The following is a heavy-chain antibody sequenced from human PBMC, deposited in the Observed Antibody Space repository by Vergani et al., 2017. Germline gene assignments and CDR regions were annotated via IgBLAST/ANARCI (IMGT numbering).Heavy chain of an antibody. Sequence: VQLQESGPGLVKPSETLSLTCPVSGGSISSYYWSWIRQPAGKGLEWIGRIYTSGSTNYNPSLKSRVTMSVDTSKNQFSLKLSSVTAADTAVYYCARVGHYDFWSGPSYYYYMDVWGKGTTVTVSS. CDR2: IYTSGST. V-gene: IGHV4-4*07. CDR1: GGSISSYY. D-gene: IGHD3-3*01. J-gene: IGHJ6*03. CDR3: ARVGHYDFWSGPSYYYYMDV.